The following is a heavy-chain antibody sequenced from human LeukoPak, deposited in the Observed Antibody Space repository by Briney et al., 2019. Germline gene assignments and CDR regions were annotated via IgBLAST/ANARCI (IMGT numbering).Heavy chain of an antibody. CDR1: GGSISSSSYY. J-gene: IGHJ4*02. CDR2: IYYSGST. V-gene: IGHV4-39*01. Sequence: PSETLSLTCTVSGGSISSSSYYWGWTRQPPGKGLEWIGSIYYSGSTYYNPSLKSRVTISVDTSKNQFSLKLSSVTAADTAVYYCARHGSRNNSVGYWGQGTLVTVSS. D-gene: IGHD6-25*01. CDR3: ARHGSRNNSVGY.